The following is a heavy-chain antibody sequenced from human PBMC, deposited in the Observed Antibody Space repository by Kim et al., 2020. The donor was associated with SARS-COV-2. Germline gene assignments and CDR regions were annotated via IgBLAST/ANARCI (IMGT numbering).Heavy chain of an antibody. D-gene: IGHD3-22*01. CDR2: INAGNGNT. V-gene: IGHV1-3*01. CDR1: GYTFTSYA. Sequence: ASVKVSCKASGYTFTSYAMHWVRQAPGQRLEWMGWINAGNGNTKYPQKFQGRVTITRDTSASTAYMELSSLRSEDTAVYYCARAHPEYYYDSSGYSNRPFDSWGQGTLVTVSS. CDR3: ARAHPEYYYDSSGYSNRPFDS. J-gene: IGHJ4*02.